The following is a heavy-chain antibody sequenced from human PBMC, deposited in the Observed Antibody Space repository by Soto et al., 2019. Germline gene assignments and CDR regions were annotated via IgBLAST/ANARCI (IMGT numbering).Heavy chain of an antibody. D-gene: IGHD3-16*01. CDR2: FDPEDGET. V-gene: IGHV1-24*01. CDR1: GYTITELS. J-gene: IGHJ6*02. Sequence: ASVKVSCKVSGYTITELSMHWVRQAPGKGLGWMGGFDPEDGETIYAQKFQGRVTMTEDTSTDTAYMELSSLRSEDTAVYYCATSSLMITFGGVNPGSISYYYYGMDVWGQGTTVTVSS. CDR3: ATSSLMITFGGVNPGSISYYYYGMDV.